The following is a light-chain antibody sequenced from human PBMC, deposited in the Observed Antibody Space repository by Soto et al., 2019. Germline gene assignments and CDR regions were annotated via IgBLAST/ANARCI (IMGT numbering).Light chain of an antibody. Sequence: QSVLTQPASVSGSPGQSITISCTGTSSDVGGYNYVSWYQQHPGKAPKLMIYEVSNRPSGVSNRFSGSKSGNTASLTISGLQAEDEADHYCSSYPSSSPLYVFGTGTKVTV. CDR2: EVS. V-gene: IGLV2-14*01. J-gene: IGLJ1*01. CDR3: SSYPSSSPLYV. CDR1: SSDVGGYNY.